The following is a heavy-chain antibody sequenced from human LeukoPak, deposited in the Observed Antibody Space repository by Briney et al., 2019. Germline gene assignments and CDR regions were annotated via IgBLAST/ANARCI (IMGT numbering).Heavy chain of an antibody. D-gene: IGHD2-2*03. J-gene: IGHJ5*02. Sequence: ASVKLSCKASGYTFTSSGISWVRRAHGQGLEWMGWVSTYSGNTNYSQKFQGRVTMTRDTSTNTAYVELKNLRPDDTAIYYCARDLGYCSFGFGLGNCNRKWFDPWGQGTLVSVSS. V-gene: IGHV1-18*01. CDR3: ARDLGYCSFGFGLGNCNRKWFDP. CDR2: VSTYSGNT. CDR1: GYTFTSSG.